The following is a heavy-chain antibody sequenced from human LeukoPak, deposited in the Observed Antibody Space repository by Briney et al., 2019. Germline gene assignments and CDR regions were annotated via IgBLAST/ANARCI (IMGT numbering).Heavy chain of an antibody. D-gene: IGHD3-22*01. CDR3: ARKLGGDYYDSSGYYSSYWFDP. CDR1: GYTFTSYG. Sequence: ASVTVSCKASGYTFTSYGISWVRQAPGQGLEWMGWISAYNGNTNYAQKLQGRVTMTTDTSTSTAYMELRSLRSDDTAVYYCARKLGGDYYDSSGYYSSYWFDPWGQGTLVTVSS. V-gene: IGHV1-18*01. CDR2: ISAYNGNT. J-gene: IGHJ5*02.